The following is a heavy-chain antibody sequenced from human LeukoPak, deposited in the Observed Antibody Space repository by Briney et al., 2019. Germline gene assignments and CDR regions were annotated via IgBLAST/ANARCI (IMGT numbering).Heavy chain of an antibody. CDR2: IYYSGRT. CDR1: GGSISSYY. D-gene: IGHD3-10*01. Sequence: SETLSLTCTVSGGSISSYYWSWIRQPPGKGLEWIGYIYYSGRTNYNPSLKSRVTISVDTSKNQFSLKLSSVTAADTAVYYCARDRRRPRGLLWFGESQYYYYGMDVWGQGTTVTVSS. CDR3: ARDRRRPRGLLWFGESQYYYYGMDV. J-gene: IGHJ6*02. V-gene: IGHV4-59*01.